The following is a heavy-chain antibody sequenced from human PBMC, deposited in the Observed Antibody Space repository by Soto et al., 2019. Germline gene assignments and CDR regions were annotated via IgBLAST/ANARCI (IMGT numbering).Heavy chain of an antibody. J-gene: IGHJ6*03. CDR3: ARDPYYDFWSGYYTGTCYMDV. D-gene: IGHD3-3*01. V-gene: IGHV3-11*01. Sequence: GGSLRLSCAASGFTFSDYYMSWIRQAPGKGLEWVSYISSSGSTIYYADSVKGRFTISRDNAKNSLYLQMNSLRAEDTAVYYCARDPYYDFWSGYYTGTCYMDVWGKGTTVTVSS. CDR1: GFTFSDYY. CDR2: ISSSGSTI.